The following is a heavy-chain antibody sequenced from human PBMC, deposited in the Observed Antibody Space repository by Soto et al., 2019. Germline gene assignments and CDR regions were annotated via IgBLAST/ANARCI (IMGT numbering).Heavy chain of an antibody. CDR2: ISGSDGST. V-gene: IGHV3-23*01. Sequence: EVQLLESGGGLVQPGGSPRLSCAASGFTFSSYAMSWVRQAPGKGLEWVSAISGSDGSTYYADSVKGRFTISRDNSKNTLYLQMNSLRAEDTAVYYCAKRRPYSSSWYEDYWGQGTLVTVSS. CDR1: GFTFSSYA. D-gene: IGHD6-13*01. CDR3: AKRRPYSSSWYEDY. J-gene: IGHJ4*02.